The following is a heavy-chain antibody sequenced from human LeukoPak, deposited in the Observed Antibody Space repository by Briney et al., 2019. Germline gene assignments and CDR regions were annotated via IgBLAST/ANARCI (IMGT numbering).Heavy chain of an antibody. J-gene: IGHJ4*02. CDR3: ATHSPGYSSGWYSLAPDY. CDR1: GYSFTSYW. V-gene: IGHV5-10-1*01. Sequence: GESLRISCKGSGYSFTSYWISWVRQMPGKGLEWMGRIDPSDSYTNYSPSFQGHVTISADKSISTAYLQWSSLKASDTAMYYCATHSPGYSSGWYSLAPDYWGQGTLATVSS. CDR2: IDPSDSYT. D-gene: IGHD6-19*01.